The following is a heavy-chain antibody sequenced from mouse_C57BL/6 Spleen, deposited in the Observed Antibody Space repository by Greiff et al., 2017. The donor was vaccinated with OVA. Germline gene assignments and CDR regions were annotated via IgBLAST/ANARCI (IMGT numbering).Heavy chain of an antibody. J-gene: IGHJ4*01. D-gene: IGHD2-4*01. V-gene: IGHV5-6*01. Sequence: EVKLMESGGDLVKPGGSLKLSCAASGFTFSSYGMSWVRQTPDKRLEWVATISSGGSYTYYPDSVKGRFTISRDNAKNTLYLQMSSLKSEDTAMYYCARKIYYDDGGGAMDYWGQGTSVTVSS. CDR2: ISSGGSYT. CDR3: ARKIYYDDGGGAMDY. CDR1: GFTFSSYG.